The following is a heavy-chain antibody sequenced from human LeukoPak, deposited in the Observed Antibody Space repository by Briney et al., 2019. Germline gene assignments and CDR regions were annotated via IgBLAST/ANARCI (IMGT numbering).Heavy chain of an antibody. CDR3: ARRYYYGSGSFLYYFDY. V-gene: IGHV5-51*01. Sequence: GESLKISCKGSGYSFTSYWIGWVRQMPGKSLEWMGIIYPGDSDTRYSPSFQGQVTISADKSISTAYLQWSSLKASDTAMYYCARRYYYGSGSFLYYFDYWGQGTLVTVSS. J-gene: IGHJ4*02. CDR1: GYSFTSYW. CDR2: IYPGDSDT. D-gene: IGHD3-10*01.